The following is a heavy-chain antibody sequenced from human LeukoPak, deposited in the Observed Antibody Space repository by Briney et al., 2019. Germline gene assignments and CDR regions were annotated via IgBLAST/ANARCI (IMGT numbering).Heavy chain of an antibody. Sequence: GGSLRLSCSGSGFTFMNYVMDWVRQAPGKGLEWVSSIRLGGGLTHSADPVKGRFIISRDMNTLFLQMNNLRPEDTAMYYCARKITMVRGPLIKGYFDLWGRGTLVSVFS. CDR2: IRLGGGLT. D-gene: IGHD3-10*01. CDR1: GFTFMNYV. CDR3: ARKITMVRGPLIKGYFDL. V-gene: IGHV3-23*01. J-gene: IGHJ2*01.